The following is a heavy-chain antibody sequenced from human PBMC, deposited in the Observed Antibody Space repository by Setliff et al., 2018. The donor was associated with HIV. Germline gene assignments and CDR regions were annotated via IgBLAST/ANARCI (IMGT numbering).Heavy chain of an antibody. CDR2: IKQDGTDK. J-gene: IGHJ6*02. Sequence: GGSLRLSCAASGFTFSDYWMSWVRQAPGKGLEWVANIKQDGTDKYYVDSVRGRFTISRDNARNSLFLQMSSLRAEDTAVYYCARKLRPGHGMDVWGQGTTVTVSS. V-gene: IGHV3-7*01. D-gene: IGHD3-10*01. CDR3: ARKLRPGHGMDV. CDR1: GFTFSDYW.